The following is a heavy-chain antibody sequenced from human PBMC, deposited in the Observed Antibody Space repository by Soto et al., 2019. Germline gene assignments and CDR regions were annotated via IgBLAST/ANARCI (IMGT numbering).Heavy chain of an antibody. CDR1: GDSITGDNW. CDR2: IHHSGAT. CDR3: ATQGFYRMGV. J-gene: IGHJ6*02. V-gene: IGHV4-4*02. Sequence: QVQLQESGPGLVQPSGTLSLTCAVSGDSITGDNWWSWVRQPPGKGLEWIGEIHHSGATNYNPSLKSRVTIPVDKPKTQFSLKLNSVTAADTAMFYCATQGFYRMGVWGRGTTVTVSS.